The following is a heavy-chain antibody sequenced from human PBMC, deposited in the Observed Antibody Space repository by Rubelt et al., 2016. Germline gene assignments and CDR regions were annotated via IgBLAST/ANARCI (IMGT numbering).Heavy chain of an antibody. D-gene: IGHD1-14*01. V-gene: IGHV3-48*04. CDR3: TNHGLDAFDI. J-gene: IGHJ3*02. CDR2: ISGSASTI. CDR1: GFTFSGFY. Sequence: VQLVESGGGLVQPGGSLRLSCAASGFTFSGFYMSWVRQAPGRGLEWLSCISGSASTIHYADSVKGRFTISRDNAKNSLFLQMSSRRAEDTAVYYCTNHGLDAFDIWGQGTMVTVSS.